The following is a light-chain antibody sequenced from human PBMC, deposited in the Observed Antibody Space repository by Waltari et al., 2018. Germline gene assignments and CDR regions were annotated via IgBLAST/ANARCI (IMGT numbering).Light chain of an antibody. CDR3: QSADSSGTYTV. CDR1: ALPKQY. J-gene: IGLJ3*02. Sequence: SYELTQPPSVSVSPGQTARITCSGDALPKQYAYWYQQKPGQAPVLVIYKDSERPSGLPERVSGSSSGTTVTLTISGVQAEDEADYYCQSADSSGTYTVFGGGTKLTVL. CDR2: KDS. V-gene: IGLV3-25*03.